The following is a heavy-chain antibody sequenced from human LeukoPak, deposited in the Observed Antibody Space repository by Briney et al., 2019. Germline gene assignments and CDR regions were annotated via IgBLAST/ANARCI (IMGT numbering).Heavy chain of an antibody. Sequence: PVRCLRLSCAASGLTFDDYAMHAVPRAPRKGLEWVSGICLNSGSLGYADSVKGRFTIYRDHAKNSLYLQRDLLRAEGRALFFFAEARGATKYYIDYWGQGTLVTVSS. CDR2: ICLNSGSL. CDR3: AEARGATKYYIDY. J-gene: IGHJ4*02. V-gene: IGHV3-9*01. D-gene: IGHD1-26*01. CDR1: GLTFDDYA.